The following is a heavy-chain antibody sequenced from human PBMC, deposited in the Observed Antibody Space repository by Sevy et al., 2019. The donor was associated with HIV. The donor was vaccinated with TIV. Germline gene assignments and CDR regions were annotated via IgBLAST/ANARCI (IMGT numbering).Heavy chain of an antibody. D-gene: IGHD3-22*01. J-gene: IGHJ4*02. V-gene: IGHV4-34*01. CDR1: GGSFSGYY. Sequence: SETLSLTCAVYGGSFSGYYWNWIRQPPGKGLEWIGEINHSGSTNYNPSLKSRVTISVDTSKNQFSLKLSSVTAADTAVYYCARGRGNYYDSSGYYDYWGQGTLVTVSS. CDR3: ARGRGNYYDSSGYYDY. CDR2: INHSGST.